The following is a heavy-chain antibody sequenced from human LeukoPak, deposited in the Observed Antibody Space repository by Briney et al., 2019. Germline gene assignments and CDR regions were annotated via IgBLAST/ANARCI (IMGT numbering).Heavy chain of an antibody. CDR2: INWNGGST. CDR1: GFTFDDYG. J-gene: IGHJ4*02. V-gene: IGHV3-20*04. Sequence: PGGSLRLSCAASGFTFDDYGMSWVRQAPGKGLEWVPGINWNGGSTDYADSVKGRFTISRDNAKNSLYLQMNSLRAEDTALYYCARGGMTMVITGLDYWGQGTLVAVSS. D-gene: IGHD4/OR15-4a*01. CDR3: ARGGMTMVITGLDY.